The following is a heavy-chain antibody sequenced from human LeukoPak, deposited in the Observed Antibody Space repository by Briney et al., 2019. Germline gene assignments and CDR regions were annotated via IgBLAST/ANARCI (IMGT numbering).Heavy chain of an antibody. V-gene: IGHV3-48*01. CDR2: ISSSSSTI. D-gene: IGHD3-22*01. CDR3: ARYYYDSSGYYYDYYYYYMDV. CDR1: GFTFSSYS. J-gene: IGHJ6*03. Sequence: GGSLRLSCAASGFTFSSYSMNWVRQAPGKGLEWVSYISSSSSTIYYADSVKGRFTISRDNAENSLYLQMNSLRAEDTAVYYCARYYYDSSGYYYDYYYYYMDVWGKGTTVTVSS.